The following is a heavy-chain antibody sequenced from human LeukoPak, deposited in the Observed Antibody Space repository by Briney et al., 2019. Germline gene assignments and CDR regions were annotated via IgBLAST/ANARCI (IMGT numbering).Heavy chain of an antibody. CDR2: ISYDGSNK. CDR3: AKDLYDYVWGSYRRDAFDI. V-gene: IGHV3-30*18. Sequence: QPGGSLRLSCAASEFTFSSYGMHWVRQAPGKGLEWVAVISYDGSNKYYADSVKGRFTISRDNSKNTLYLQMNSLRAEDTAVYYCAKDLYDYVWGSYRRDAFDIWGQGTMVTVSS. J-gene: IGHJ3*02. D-gene: IGHD3-16*02. CDR1: EFTFSSYG.